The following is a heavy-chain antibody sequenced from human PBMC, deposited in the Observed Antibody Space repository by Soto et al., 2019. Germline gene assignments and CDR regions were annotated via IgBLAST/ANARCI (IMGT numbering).Heavy chain of an antibody. Sequence: GASVKVSCKASGYTFTSYGISWVRQAPGQGLEWMGWISAYNGNTNYAQKLQDRVTMTTDTSTTTAYMELRSLRSDDTAVYYCAREGVRPYYYYGMDVWGQGTTVTVSS. D-gene: IGHD3-16*01. CDR1: GYTFTSYG. CDR2: ISAYNGNT. V-gene: IGHV1-18*01. J-gene: IGHJ6*02. CDR3: AREGVRPYYYYGMDV.